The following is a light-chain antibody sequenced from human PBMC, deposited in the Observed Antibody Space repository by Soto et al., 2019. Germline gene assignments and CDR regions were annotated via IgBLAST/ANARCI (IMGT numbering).Light chain of an antibody. CDR2: HAS. CDR1: QSVSSN. V-gene: IGKV3-15*01. CDR3: QHYNNWPYT. Sequence: EIVMTQSPATLSVSPGERATLSCRASQSVSSNLAWYQQKPGQAPRFLIFHASTRATGIPARFSGSGSGTEFTLTISSLQSEDSAVYYCQHYNNWPYTFGQGTKLEIK. J-gene: IGKJ2*01.